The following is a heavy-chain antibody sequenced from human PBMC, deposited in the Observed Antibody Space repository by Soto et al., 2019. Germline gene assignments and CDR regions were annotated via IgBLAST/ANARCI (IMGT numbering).Heavy chain of an antibody. D-gene: IGHD6-19*01. J-gene: IGHJ4*02. CDR3: ARPKGTYSSGYYYFDF. V-gene: IGHV1-69*01. Sequence: QVQLEQSGAEVKQPGSSVRVSCKTSGGTFSTYAINWVRQAPGQGLEWMGAIIPLFGTADYSQKFQGRVTTTADESTSTAYLELRSLRSDQTAVYFWARPKGTYSSGYYYFDFWGQGTLVTVSS. CDR1: GGTFSTYA. CDR2: IIPLFGTA.